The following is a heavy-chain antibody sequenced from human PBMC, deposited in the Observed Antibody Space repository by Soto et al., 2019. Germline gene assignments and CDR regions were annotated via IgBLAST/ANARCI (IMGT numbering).Heavy chain of an antibody. D-gene: IGHD1-26*01. CDR2: IIPIFGTA. V-gene: IGHV1-69*13. Sequence: SVKVSCKASGGTFSSYAISWVRQAPGQGLEWMGGIIPIFGTANYAQKFQGRVTITADESTSTAYMELSSLRSGDTAVYYCARESSSSGSYSKDFEYWGEGTLVTVSS. CDR1: GGTFSSYA. CDR3: ARESSSSGSYSKDFEY. J-gene: IGHJ4*02.